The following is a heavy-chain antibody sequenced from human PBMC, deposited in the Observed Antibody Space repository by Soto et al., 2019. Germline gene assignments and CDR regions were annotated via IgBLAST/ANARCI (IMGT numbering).Heavy chain of an antibody. CDR2: ISNNGAHT. Sequence: GGSLRVSCAASRFTFSNYEMHWVRQAPGKGLEYVSGISNNGAHTDYAKSVKGRFTISRDNSENTLYLQMGSLRAEDMALYYCARRGYGSRWPNVYMDVWGKGTTVTVSS. V-gene: IGHV3-64*01. CDR3: ARRGYGSRWPNVYMDV. J-gene: IGHJ6*03. D-gene: IGHD6-13*01. CDR1: RFTFSNYE.